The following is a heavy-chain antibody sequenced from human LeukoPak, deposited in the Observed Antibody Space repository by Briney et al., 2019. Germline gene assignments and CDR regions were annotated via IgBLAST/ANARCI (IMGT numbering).Heavy chain of an antibody. CDR2: ISYDGSNK. Sequence: GGSLRLSCAASGFTFSSYGMHWVRQAPGKGLEWVAVISYDGSNKYYADSVKGRFTISRDNSKNTLYLQMNSLRAEDTAVYYCAKDIYGSGSLARPDYWGQGTLVTVSS. CDR3: AKDIYGSGSLARPDY. V-gene: IGHV3-30*18. J-gene: IGHJ4*02. CDR1: GFTFSSYG. D-gene: IGHD3-10*01.